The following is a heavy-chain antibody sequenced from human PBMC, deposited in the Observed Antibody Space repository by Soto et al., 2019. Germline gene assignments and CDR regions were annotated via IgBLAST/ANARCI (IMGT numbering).Heavy chain of an antibody. J-gene: IGHJ5*02. CDR3: ASRDYCSGGSCYSDGVDP. CDR1: GGSFSGYY. Sequence: SETLSLTCAVYGGSFSGYYWSWIRQPPGKGLEWIGEINHSGSTNYNPSLKSRVTISVDTSKNQFSLKLSSVTAADTAVYYCASRDYCSGGSCYSDGVDPWGQGTLVTVSS. CDR2: INHSGST. V-gene: IGHV4-34*01. D-gene: IGHD2-15*01.